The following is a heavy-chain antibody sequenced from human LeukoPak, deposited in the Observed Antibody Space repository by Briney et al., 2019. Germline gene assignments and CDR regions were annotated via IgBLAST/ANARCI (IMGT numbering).Heavy chain of an antibody. Sequence: SETLSLTCTVSGGSISSYYWSWIRQPAGKGLEWIGRIYTSGSTKYNPSLKSRVTMSVDTSKNQFSLKLSSVTAADTAVYYCARWFSPPVTIFGVVIMDNWFDPWGQGTLVTVSS. CDR1: GGSISSYY. V-gene: IGHV4-4*07. CDR3: ARWFSPPVTIFGVVIMDNWFDP. CDR2: IYTSGST. D-gene: IGHD3-3*01. J-gene: IGHJ5*02.